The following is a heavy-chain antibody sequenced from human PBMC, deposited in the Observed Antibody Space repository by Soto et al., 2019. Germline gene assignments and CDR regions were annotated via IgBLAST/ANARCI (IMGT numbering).Heavy chain of an antibody. CDR3: AKGHTNENGHYSYYGMDV. Sequence: EFLSVSCVASGLTLSNYGMSWVRQTPGKGLEWVASISGAGGRIYNEDSVKGRFTISRDNSKNSVYLQVNSLRADDTAVYYCAKGHTNENGHYSYYGMDVPGQATTVSVSS. V-gene: IGHV3-23*01. CDR1: GLTLSNYG. CDR2: ISGAGGRI. J-gene: IGHJ6*02. D-gene: IGHD2-8*01.